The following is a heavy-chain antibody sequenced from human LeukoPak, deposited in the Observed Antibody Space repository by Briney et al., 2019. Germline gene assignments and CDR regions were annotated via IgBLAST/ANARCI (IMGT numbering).Heavy chain of an antibody. J-gene: IGHJ3*02. CDR1: GGSISSSSYY. CDR3: ARDRAHYYDSSGYHGAFDI. Sequence: SETLSLTCTVSGGSISSSSYYWGWIRQPPGKGLEWIANIYYSGSIQHNPSLKSGVTIPIDTSKNQFSLKLSSVTAADTAVYYCARDRAHYYDSSGYHGAFDIWGQGTMVTVSS. D-gene: IGHD3-22*01. V-gene: IGHV4-39*07. CDR2: IYYSGSI.